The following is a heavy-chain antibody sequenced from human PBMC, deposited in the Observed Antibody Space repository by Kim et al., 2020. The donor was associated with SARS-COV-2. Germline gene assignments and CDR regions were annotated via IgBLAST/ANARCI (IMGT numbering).Heavy chain of an antibody. J-gene: IGHJ6*02. V-gene: IGHV1-46*01. CDR3: ARASTSGRYRVYGMDV. CDR1: GYTFTSYY. CDR2: INPSGGST. Sequence: ASVKVSCKASGYTFTSYYMHWVRQAPGQGLEWMGIINPSGGSTSYAQKFQGRVTMTRDTSTSTVYMELSSLRSEDTAVYYCARASTSGRYRVYGMDVWGQGTTVTVSS. D-gene: IGHD6-19*01.